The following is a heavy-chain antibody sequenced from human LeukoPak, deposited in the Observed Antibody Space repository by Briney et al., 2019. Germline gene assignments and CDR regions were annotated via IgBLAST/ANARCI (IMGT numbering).Heavy chain of an antibody. CDR3: ARYEVGATPFDY. CDR2: IYYSGST. J-gene: IGHJ4*02. CDR1: GGSISSYY. V-gene: IGHV4-59*01. Sequence: PSETLSLTCTVSGGSISSYYWSWIRQPPGKGLEWIGYIYYSGSTNYNPSLKSRVTISVDTSKNQFSLKLSSVTAADTAVYYCARYEVGATPFDYWGQGTLVTVSS. D-gene: IGHD1-26*01.